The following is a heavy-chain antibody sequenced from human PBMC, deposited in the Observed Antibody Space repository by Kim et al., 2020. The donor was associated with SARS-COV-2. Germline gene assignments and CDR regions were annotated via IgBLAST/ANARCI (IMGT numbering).Heavy chain of an antibody. CDR3: ARAPATGTPPTGMDV. J-gene: IGHJ6*02. CDR2: INAGNGNT. D-gene: IGHD1-1*01. CDR1: GYTFTSYA. V-gene: IGHV1-3*01. Sequence: ASVKVSCKASGYTFTSYAMHWVRQAPGQRLEWMGWINAGNGNTKYSQKFQGRVTITRDTSASTAYMELSSLRSEDTAVYYCARAPATGTPPTGMDVWGQGTTVTVSS.